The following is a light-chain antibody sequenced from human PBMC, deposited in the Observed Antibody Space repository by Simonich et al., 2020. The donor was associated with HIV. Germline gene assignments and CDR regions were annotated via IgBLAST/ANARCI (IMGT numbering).Light chain of an antibody. J-gene: IGKJ4*01. Sequence: AIQLTHSPSSLSASVGDRVTITCRASQGISSALDWYQQKPGKAPKLLIYDASNLQSGVPSRFSGSGSGTEFTLTISSLQPEDVATYYCQQLNSYLALTFGGGTKVEIK. CDR3: QQLNSYLALT. CDR1: QGISSA. CDR2: DAS. V-gene: IGKV1-13*02.